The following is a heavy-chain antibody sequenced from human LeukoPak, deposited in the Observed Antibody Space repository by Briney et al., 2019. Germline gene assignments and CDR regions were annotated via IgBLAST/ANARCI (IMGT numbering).Heavy chain of an antibody. Sequence: PGGSLRLSCAASGFTFSSYAMSWVRQAPGKGLEWVSAISGSGGSTYYTDSVKGRFTISRDSSKNTLYLQMNSLRAEDTAVYYCAKDNSAAGTPFDYWGQGTLVTVSS. J-gene: IGHJ4*02. D-gene: IGHD6-13*01. V-gene: IGHV3-23*01. CDR3: AKDNSAAGTPFDY. CDR2: ISGSGGST. CDR1: GFTFSSYA.